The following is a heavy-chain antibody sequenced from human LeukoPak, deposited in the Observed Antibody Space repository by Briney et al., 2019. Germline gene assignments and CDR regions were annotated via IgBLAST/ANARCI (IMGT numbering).Heavy chain of an antibody. CDR3: ARVRVNDSPLPVSHLDPYYYYYYMDV. CDR2: IIPIFGTA. D-gene: IGHD2-2*01. Sequence: EASVKVSCKASGGTFSSYAISWVRQAPGQGLEWMGGIIPIFGTANYAQKFQGRVTITADKSTSTAYMELSSLRSEDTAVYYCARVRVNDSPLPVSHLDPYYYYYYMDVWGKGTTVTVSS. J-gene: IGHJ6*03. V-gene: IGHV1-69*06. CDR1: GGTFSSYA.